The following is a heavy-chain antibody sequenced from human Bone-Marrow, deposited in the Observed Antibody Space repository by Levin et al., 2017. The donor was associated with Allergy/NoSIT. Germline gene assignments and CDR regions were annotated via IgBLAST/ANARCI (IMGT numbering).Heavy chain of an antibody. Sequence: GESLKISCVASGFTINNYVIRWVRQAPGKGLEWVSGISGSDGSTYYADSVKGRFTISKDNYKNTVYLQMNSLRAEDTAVYYCAKKVVPGTGAWYDPWGQGTLVTVSS. V-gene: IGHV3-23*01. CDR3: AKKVVPGTGAWYDP. J-gene: IGHJ5*02. D-gene: IGHD3-22*01. CDR1: GFTINNYV. CDR2: ISGSDGST.